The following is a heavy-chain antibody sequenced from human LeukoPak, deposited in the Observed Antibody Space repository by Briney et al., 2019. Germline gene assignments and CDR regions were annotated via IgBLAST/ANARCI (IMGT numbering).Heavy chain of an antibody. CDR2: IYYSGST. CDR1: GGSISSSSYY. D-gene: IGHD1-26*01. Sequence: SETLSLTCTVSGGSISSSSYYWGWIRQPLGKGLEWIGSIYYSGSTYYNPSLKSRVTISVDTSKNQFSLKLSSVTAADTAVYYCATFQWELLEGYFDYWGQGTLVTVSS. CDR3: ATFQWELLEGYFDY. V-gene: IGHV4-39*01. J-gene: IGHJ4*02.